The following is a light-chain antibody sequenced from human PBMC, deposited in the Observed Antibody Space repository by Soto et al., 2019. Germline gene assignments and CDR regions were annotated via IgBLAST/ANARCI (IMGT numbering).Light chain of an antibody. CDR1: SSDVGIYDL. J-gene: IGLJ7*01. V-gene: IGLV2-23*02. CDR3: CSYAGTTTPAV. CDR2: EVN. Sequence: QSALTQPASVSGSPGQSITISCTGTSSDVGIYDLVSWYQQLPGKAPKLMIFEVNKRPSGVSNRFSGSKSGNTASLTISGLQAEDEADYSCCSYAGTTTPAVFGGGTQLTVL.